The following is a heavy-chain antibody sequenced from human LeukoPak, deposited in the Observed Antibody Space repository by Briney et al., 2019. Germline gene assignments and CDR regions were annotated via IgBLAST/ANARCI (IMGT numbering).Heavy chain of an antibody. CDR1: GCTFTSYD. CDR3: ATHYYGSGTRTYYYGMDV. Sequence: GASVRVSCKASGCTFTSYDINWVRQAPGQGLEWMGWMNPNSGNTGYAQKFQGRVTMTRNTSISTAYMELSSLRSEDTAVYYCATHYYGSGTRTYYYGMDVWGQGTTVTVSS. D-gene: IGHD3-10*01. V-gene: IGHV1-8*01. CDR2: MNPNSGNT. J-gene: IGHJ6*02.